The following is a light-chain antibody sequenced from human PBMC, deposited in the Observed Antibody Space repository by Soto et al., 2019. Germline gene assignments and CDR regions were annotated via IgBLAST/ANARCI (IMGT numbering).Light chain of an antibody. CDR2: EVS. CDR1: SRDVVGYNY. Sequence: QSVLTQPPSAPGSPGQSVTISCTGTSRDVVGYNYVSWYQQHPGKAPNLLIYEVSKRPSGVPDRFSGSKSGNTASLTVSGLQAEDEDDYYCCAHAGTQNYVFGTGTKVTGL. CDR3: CAHAGTQNYV. V-gene: IGLV2-8*01. J-gene: IGLJ1*01.